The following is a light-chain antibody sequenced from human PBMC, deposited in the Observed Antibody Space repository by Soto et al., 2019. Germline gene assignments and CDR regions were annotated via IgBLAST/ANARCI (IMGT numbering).Light chain of an antibody. CDR1: SGHSSYA. J-gene: IGLJ2*01. V-gene: IGLV4-69*01. CDR3: QTWGTGIRV. Sequence: QPVLTQSPSASASLGASVNLTCNLSSGHSSYAIAWHQQQPEKGPRYLMKINSDGSHRKGDGIPDRFSGSRSGAERSLTISSLQSEDEADYYCQTWGTGIRVFGGGTKLTVL. CDR2: INSDGSH.